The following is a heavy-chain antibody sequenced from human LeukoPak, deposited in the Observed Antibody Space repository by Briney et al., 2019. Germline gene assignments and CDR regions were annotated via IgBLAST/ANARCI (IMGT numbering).Heavy chain of an antibody. CDR2: INSSDPST. J-gene: IGHJ6*03. V-gene: IGHV1-46*01. Sequence: GASVKVSCKASGYTFTSYSMNWVRQAPGQGPEWMGIINSSDPSTTYAQKFQGRVTMTRDMSTSTVYMELSSLRSEDTAVYYCARLARYSWSPISPLYYYYYMDVWGKGTTVTVSS. CDR1: GYTFTSYS. D-gene: IGHD1-26*01. CDR3: ARLARYSWSPISPLYYYYYMDV.